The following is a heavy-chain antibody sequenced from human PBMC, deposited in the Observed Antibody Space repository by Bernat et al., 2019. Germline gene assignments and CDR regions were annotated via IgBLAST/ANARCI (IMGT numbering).Heavy chain of an antibody. CDR2: ISYDGSNK. D-gene: IGHD2-15*01. V-gene: IGHV3-30-3*01. J-gene: IGHJ6*02. Sequence: QVQLVESGGGVVQPGRSLRLSCAASGFTFSSYAMHWVRQAPGKGLEWVAVISYDGSNKYYADSVKGRFTISRDNSKNTLYLQMNSLRAEDTAVYYWAVDAGGTDGGGGSWYPATGMDVWGQGTMVTVSS. CDR3: AVDAGGTDGGGGSWYPATGMDV. CDR1: GFTFSSYA.